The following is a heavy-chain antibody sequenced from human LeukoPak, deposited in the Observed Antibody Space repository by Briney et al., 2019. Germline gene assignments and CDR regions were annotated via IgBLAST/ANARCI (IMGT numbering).Heavy chain of an antibody. CDR3: AREESSSSLGY. Sequence: GASVKVSCKASGYTFTGYYMHWVRQAPGQGLEWMGWINPNSGGTNYAQKFQGRVTITADKSTSTAYMELSSLRSEDTAVYYCAREESSSSLGYWGQGTLVTVSS. CDR2: INPNSGGT. D-gene: IGHD6-6*01. J-gene: IGHJ4*02. CDR1: GYTFTGYY. V-gene: IGHV1-2*02.